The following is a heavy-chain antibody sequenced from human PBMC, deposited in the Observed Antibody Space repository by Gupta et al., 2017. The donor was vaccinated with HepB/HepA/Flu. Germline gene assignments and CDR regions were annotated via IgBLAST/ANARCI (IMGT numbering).Heavy chain of an antibody. CDR1: GYTFTSYG. V-gene: IGHV1-18*01. J-gene: IGHJ5*02. D-gene: IGHD3-10*01. Sequence: QVQLVQSGAEVKKPGASVKVSCKASGYTFTSYGISWVRQAPGQGLEWMGWISAYNGNTNYAQKLQGRVTMTTDTSTSTAYMELRSLRSDDTAVYYCARARITMVRGWDQTTLDWFDPWGQGTLVTVSS. CDR3: ARARITMVRGWDQTTLDWFDP. CDR2: ISAYNGNT.